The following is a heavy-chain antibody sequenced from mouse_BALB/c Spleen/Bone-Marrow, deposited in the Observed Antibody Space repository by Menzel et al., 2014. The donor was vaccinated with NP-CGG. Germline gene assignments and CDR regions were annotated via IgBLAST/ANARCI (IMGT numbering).Heavy chain of an antibody. V-gene: IGHV5-6-3*01. CDR3: ARDRYYGYAMDY. Sequence: EVQRVESGGGLVQPGGSLKLSCAASRFTFSSYGMSWVRQTPDKRLELVATINSNGGSTYYPDNVKGRFTISRDNAKNTLYLQMSSLKSEDTAMYYCARDRYYGYAMDYWGQGTSVTVSS. D-gene: IGHD1-1*01. CDR1: RFTFSSYG. J-gene: IGHJ4*01. CDR2: INSNGGST.